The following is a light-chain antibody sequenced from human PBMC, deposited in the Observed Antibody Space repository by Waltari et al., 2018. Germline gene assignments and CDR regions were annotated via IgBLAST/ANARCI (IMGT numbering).Light chain of an antibody. CDR2: GAS. V-gene: IGKV3-15*01. J-gene: IGKJ1*01. CDR1: QSVSSN. CDR3: QQYNNWWT. Sequence: EIVMTQSPATLSVSPGERAPLSCRAGQSVSSNLAWYQQKPGQAPRLLIYGASTRATGIPARFSGSGSGTEFTLTISSLQSEDFAVYYCQQYNNWWTFGQGTKVEIK.